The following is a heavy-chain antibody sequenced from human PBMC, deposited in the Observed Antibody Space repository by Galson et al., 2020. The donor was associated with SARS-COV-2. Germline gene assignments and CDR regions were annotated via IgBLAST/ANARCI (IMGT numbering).Heavy chain of an antibody. CDR3: ARRGTRIEAAGADFDY. J-gene: IGHJ4*02. V-gene: IGHV4-34*01. Sequence: SQTLSPTCAVSGGSFSGYYWSWIRQPPGKGLEWIGEIKHTGSTNYTPSLKSRVTISVDTSKNQFSRKLSAVTAAVAAVYYCARRGTRIEAAGADFDYWGQGSLVVVSS. D-gene: IGHD6-13*01. CDR2: IKHTGST. CDR1: GGSFSGYY.